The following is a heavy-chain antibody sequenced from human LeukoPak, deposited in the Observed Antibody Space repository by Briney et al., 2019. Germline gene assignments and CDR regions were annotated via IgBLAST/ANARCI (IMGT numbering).Heavy chain of an antibody. CDR2: IYYSGST. D-gene: IGHD3-16*01. CDR1: GGSISSSSYY. Sequence: SETLSLTCTVSGGSISSSSYYWGWIRQPPGKGLEWIGSIYYSGSTYYNPSLKSRVTISVDTSKNQFSLKLSSVTAADTAVYYCARRGVYYYYYYMDVWGKGTTVTISS. V-gene: IGHV4-39*01. J-gene: IGHJ6*03. CDR3: ARRGVYYYYYYMDV.